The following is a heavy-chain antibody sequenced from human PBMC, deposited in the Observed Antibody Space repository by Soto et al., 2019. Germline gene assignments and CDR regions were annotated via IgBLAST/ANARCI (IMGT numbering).Heavy chain of an antibody. Sequence: GGSLRLSCSASGFTFSSYAMHWVRQAPGKGLEYVSAISSNGGSTYYADSVKGRFTISRDNSKNTLYLQMSSLRAEDTAVYYCVKDLLRQWLVQGYYYYYGMDVWGQGTTVTVSS. CDR2: ISSNGGST. CDR1: GFTFSSYA. V-gene: IGHV3-64D*06. D-gene: IGHD6-19*01. CDR3: VKDLLRQWLVQGYYYYYGMDV. J-gene: IGHJ6*02.